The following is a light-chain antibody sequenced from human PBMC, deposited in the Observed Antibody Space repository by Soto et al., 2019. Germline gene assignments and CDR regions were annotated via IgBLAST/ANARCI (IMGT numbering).Light chain of an antibody. CDR3: CSHAGSSTGV. J-gene: IGLJ2*01. V-gene: IGLV2-23*01. CDR1: SSDVGSYNL. CDR2: EGS. Sequence: QSALTQPASVSGSPGQSITISCTGTSSDVGSYNLVSWYQQHPGKAPKLMIYEGSKRPSGVSNRFSGSKSGNTASLTISGLQAEDEADYYFCSHAGSSTGVFGGGTKLTVL.